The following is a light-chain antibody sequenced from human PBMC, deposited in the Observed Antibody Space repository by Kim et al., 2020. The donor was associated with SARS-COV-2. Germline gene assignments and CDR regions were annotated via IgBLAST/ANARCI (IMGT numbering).Light chain of an antibody. Sequence: QSVLTQPPSASGTPGQRVTISCSGSSSNIGINVVNWYQQLPGTAPKLLIYDSNQRPSGVPDRFSGSKSGTSASLAISGLQSEDEADYFCATWDDSLTGFVLGTGTQVTVL. CDR3: ATWDDSLTGFV. CDR1: SSNIGINV. J-gene: IGLJ1*01. V-gene: IGLV1-44*01. CDR2: DSN.